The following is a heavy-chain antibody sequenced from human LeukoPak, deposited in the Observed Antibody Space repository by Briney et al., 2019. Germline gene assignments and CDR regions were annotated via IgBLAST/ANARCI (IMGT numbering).Heavy chain of an antibody. Sequence: ASVKVSCKASGYTFTSYGISWVRQAPGQGLEWMGWISAYNGNTNYAQKLQGRVTMTTDTSTSTAYMELRSLRSDDTAVYYCARFGYCSSTSCYAIDDYWGQGTLVTVSS. CDR2: ISAYNGNT. J-gene: IGHJ4*02. D-gene: IGHD2-2*01. CDR1: GYTFTSYG. CDR3: ARFGYCSSTSCYAIDDY. V-gene: IGHV1-18*01.